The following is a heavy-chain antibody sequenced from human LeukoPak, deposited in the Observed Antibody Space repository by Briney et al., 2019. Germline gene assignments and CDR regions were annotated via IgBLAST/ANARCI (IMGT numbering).Heavy chain of an antibody. V-gene: IGHV1-69*05. D-gene: IGHD3-22*01. CDR2: IIPIFGTA. J-gene: IGHJ4*02. Sequence: SVKVSCKASGGTFSSYAISWVRQAPRQGLEWMGGIIPIFGTANYAQKFQGRVTITTDESTSTAYMELSSLRSEDTAVYYCARVGVYYDSSGYYFDYWGQGTLVTVSS. CDR1: GGTFSSYA. CDR3: ARVGVYYDSSGYYFDY.